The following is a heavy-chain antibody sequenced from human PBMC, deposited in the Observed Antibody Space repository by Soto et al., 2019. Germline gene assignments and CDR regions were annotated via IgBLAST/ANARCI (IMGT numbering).Heavy chain of an antibody. Sequence: EVQLVESGGGLVKPGGSLRLACAASVFTFSSYSMNWVRQAPGKGLEWVSSISSSSSYIYYADSVKGRFTISRDNAKNSLYLQMNSLRAGDTAVYYCARGSEGDVQWLVHYHYGMDFWGQGTTVTVSS. D-gene: IGHD6-19*01. CDR2: ISSSSSYI. V-gene: IGHV3-21*01. CDR1: VFTFSSYS. CDR3: ARGSEGDVQWLVHYHYGMDF. J-gene: IGHJ6*02.